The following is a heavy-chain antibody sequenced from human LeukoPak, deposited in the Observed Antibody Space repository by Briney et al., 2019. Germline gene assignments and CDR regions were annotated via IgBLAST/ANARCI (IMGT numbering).Heavy chain of an antibody. Sequence: GGSLRLSCAASGFTFSSYSMNWVRQAPGKGLEWVSYISSSSTIYYADSVKGRFTISRDNAKNSLYLQMNSLRAEDTAVYYCARDRRAPGNYYYYGMDVWGQGTTVTVSS. CDR2: ISSSSTI. D-gene: IGHD1-14*01. J-gene: IGHJ6*02. V-gene: IGHV3-48*04. CDR1: GFTFSSYS. CDR3: ARDRRAPGNYYYYGMDV.